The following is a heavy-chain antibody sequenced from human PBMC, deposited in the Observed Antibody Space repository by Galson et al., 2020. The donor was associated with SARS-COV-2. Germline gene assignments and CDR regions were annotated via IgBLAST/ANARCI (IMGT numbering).Heavy chain of an antibody. D-gene: IGHD5-12*01. J-gene: IGHJ4*02. V-gene: IGHV1-2*02. Sequence: ASVKVSCKASGYPFTGDYMHWVRQAPGQGLEWMGWINPHSGGTKYAQKFRGRVSMTRDTSISTVYLELSSLRSDDTAVYYCAKSGVGSDLDYWGQGTLVTVSS. CDR3: AKSGVGSDLDY. CDR2: INPHSGGT. CDR1: GYPFTGDY.